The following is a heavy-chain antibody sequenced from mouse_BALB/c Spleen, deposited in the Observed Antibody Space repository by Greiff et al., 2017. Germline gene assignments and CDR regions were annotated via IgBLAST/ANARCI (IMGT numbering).Heavy chain of an antibody. V-gene: IGHV2-9*02. D-gene: IGHD1-2*01. CDR2: IWAGGST. CDR1: GFSLTSYG. CDR3: ARDGHYYGYGYFDV. J-gene: IGHJ1*01. Sequence: VQLVESGPGLVAPSQSLSITCTVSGFSLTSYGVHWVRQPPGKGLEWLGVIWAGGSTNYNSALMSRLSISKDNSKSQVFLKMNSLQTDDTAMYYCARDGHYYGYGYFDVWGAGTTVTVSS.